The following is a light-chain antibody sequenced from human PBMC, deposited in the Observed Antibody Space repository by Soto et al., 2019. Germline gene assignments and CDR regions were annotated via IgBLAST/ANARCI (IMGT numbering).Light chain of an antibody. CDR2: DAS. V-gene: IGKV3-20*01. J-gene: IGKJ5*01. CDR3: QQYGSSSPIT. CDR1: QSVSSNY. Sequence: EIVLTQSPGTLSLSPGDRATLSCRASQSVSSNYLAWYQQKPGQAPRLIIYDASSRATGIADRFSGSGSGTDFILTISRLEPEDFAVYYCQQYGSSSPITFGPGTLLEIE.